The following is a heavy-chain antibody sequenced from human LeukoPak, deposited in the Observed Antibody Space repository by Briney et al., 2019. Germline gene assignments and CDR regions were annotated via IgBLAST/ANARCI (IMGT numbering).Heavy chain of an antibody. CDR3: ARDKAKGWYRIFDP. Sequence: SETLSLTCTVSGGSISSYYWSWIRQPPGKGLEWIGYIYYSGSTKYNPSLKSRVTISIDTSKNQFSLKLSSVTAADTAVYYCARDKAKGWYRIFDPWAREPWSPSPQ. D-gene: IGHD1-1*01. CDR2: IYYSGST. V-gene: IGHV4-59*01. CDR1: GGSISSYY. J-gene: IGHJ5*02.